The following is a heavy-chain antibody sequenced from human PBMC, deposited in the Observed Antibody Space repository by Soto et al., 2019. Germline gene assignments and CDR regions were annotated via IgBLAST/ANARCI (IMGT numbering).Heavy chain of an antibody. D-gene: IGHD3-22*01. Sequence: ETLALTGTGSGASISSYYWSWIRQPPGKGLEWIGYIYYSGSTNYNPSLKSRVTISVDTSKNQFSLKLSSVTAADTAVYYCARTYYYDSSGYFSWFDPWGQGTLVTVSS. V-gene: IGHV4-59*01. CDR1: GASISSYY. J-gene: IGHJ5*02. CDR2: IYYSGST. CDR3: ARTYYYDSSGYFSWFDP.